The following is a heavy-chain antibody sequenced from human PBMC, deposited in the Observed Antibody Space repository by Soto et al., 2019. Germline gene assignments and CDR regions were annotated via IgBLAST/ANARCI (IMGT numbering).Heavy chain of an antibody. CDR2: ISWNSGSI. CDR1: GFTFDDYA. CDR3: AKSRDMDYGDYVGWFDP. Sequence: EVQLVESGGGLVQPGRSLRLSCAASGFTFDDYAMHWVRQAPGKGLEWVSGISWNSGSIGYADSVKGRFTISRDNAKNSLYLQMNRLRAEDTALYYCAKSRDMDYGDYVGWFDPWGQGTLVTVSS. D-gene: IGHD4-17*01. J-gene: IGHJ5*02. V-gene: IGHV3-9*01.